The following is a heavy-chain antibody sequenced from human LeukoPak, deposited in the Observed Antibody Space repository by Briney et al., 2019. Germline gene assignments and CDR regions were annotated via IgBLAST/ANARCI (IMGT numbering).Heavy chain of an antibody. J-gene: IGHJ3*02. CDR3: AKALLPLGYCSSTSCYARDAFDI. Sequence: GGSLRLSCAASGFTFDDYAMQWVRRAPGKGRGGVSLISGDGGSTYYADSVKGRFTISRDNSKNSLYLQMNSLRTEDTALYYCAKALLPLGYCSSTSCYARDAFDIWGQGTMVTVSS. D-gene: IGHD2-2*01. V-gene: IGHV3-43*02. CDR1: GFTFDDYA. CDR2: ISGDGGST.